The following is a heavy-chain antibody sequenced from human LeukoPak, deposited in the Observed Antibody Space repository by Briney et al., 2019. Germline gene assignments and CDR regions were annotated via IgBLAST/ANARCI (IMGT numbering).Heavy chain of an antibody. V-gene: IGHV1-46*01. J-gene: IGHJ5*02. D-gene: IGHD3-10*01. CDR3: AREGGLWFGELCCSENWFDP. CDR1: GYTFTSYY. Sequence: ASVKVSCKASGYTFTSYYMHWVRQAPGLGLEWMGMINPSGSSAHYAQKFQGRVTMTRDASTSTAYMELSSLRSEDTAVYYCAREGGLWFGELCCSENWFDPWGQGTLVTVSS. CDR2: INPSGSSA.